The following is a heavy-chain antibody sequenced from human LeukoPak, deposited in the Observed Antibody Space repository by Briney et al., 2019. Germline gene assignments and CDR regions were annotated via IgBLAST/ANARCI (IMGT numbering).Heavy chain of an antibody. CDR2: ISGGSSHI. CDR3: ARGGDYRNYASFSRNDY. D-gene: IGHD4-11*01. CDR1: GFTFSSYS. Sequence: GGSRRLACTASGFTFSSYSMNWLRQAPGEGLEWVASISGGSSHIHYADSVKGRFTIFRDNAENSLHLQMNSLRAEDTAVYYCARGGDYRNYASFSRNDYWGQGTLVTVSS. V-gene: IGHV3-21*01. J-gene: IGHJ4*02.